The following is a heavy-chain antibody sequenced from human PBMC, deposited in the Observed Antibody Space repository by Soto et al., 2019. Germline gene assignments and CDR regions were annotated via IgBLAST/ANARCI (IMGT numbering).Heavy chain of an antibody. Sequence: QVQLQESGPGLGKPSETLSLTCTVSGGSISTSYWSWIRQPPGKGLEWLGSVYTIGSTKYNPSLKTRVTISADVSQSLFSLKLESLSAADTTLYYCARDGTGHDFWDGPWDFESWGKGTLVSVSS. CDR1: GGSISTSY. D-gene: IGHD3-3*01. V-gene: IGHV4-4*07. J-gene: IGHJ4*02. CDR3: ARDGTGHDFWDGPWDFES. CDR2: VYTIGST.